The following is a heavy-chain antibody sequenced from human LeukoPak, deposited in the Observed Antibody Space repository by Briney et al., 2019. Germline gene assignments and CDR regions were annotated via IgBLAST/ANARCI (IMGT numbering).Heavy chain of an antibody. D-gene: IGHD6-13*01. CDR1: GGSISGYY. CDR2: IYYSGST. CDR3: ARHPIAAAGVFDY. Sequence: SETLSLTCTVSGGSISGYYWSWIRQPPGKGLEWIGYIYYSGSTNYNPSLKSRVTISVDTSKNQFSLKLSSVTAADTAVYYCARHPIAAAGVFDYWGQGTLVTVSS. J-gene: IGHJ4*02. V-gene: IGHV4-59*08.